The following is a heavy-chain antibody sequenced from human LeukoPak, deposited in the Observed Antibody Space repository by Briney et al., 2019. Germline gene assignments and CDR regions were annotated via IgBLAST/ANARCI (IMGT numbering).Heavy chain of an antibody. D-gene: IGHD3-22*01. J-gene: IGHJ4*02. CDR1: GFTFISYW. V-gene: IGHV3-7*01. CDR2: IKQDGSEK. CDR3: ARSLGYYDY. Sequence: GGSLRLSCTASGFTFISYWMSWVRQAPGKGLEWVASIKQDGSEKNYVDSVKGRFTISRDNAKNSLHLQMNSLRAEDTAVYYCARSLGYYDYWGQGTLVTVSS.